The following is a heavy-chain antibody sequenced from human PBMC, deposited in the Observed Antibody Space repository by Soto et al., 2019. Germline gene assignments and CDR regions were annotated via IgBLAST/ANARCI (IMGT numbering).Heavy chain of an antibody. CDR2: ISVSGDNT. CDR3: ARSGYSYGTEPFLY. Sequence: PGGSLRLSCAASGFTFSTYQMSWVRQAPGKGLEWVSFISVSGDNTHYADSVKGRFTISRDNSKNTLYLQVDSLRAEDTAVYYCARSGYSYGTEPFLYWGPGTLVTVSS. V-gene: IGHV3-23*01. CDR1: GFTFSTYQ. J-gene: IGHJ4*02. D-gene: IGHD5-18*01.